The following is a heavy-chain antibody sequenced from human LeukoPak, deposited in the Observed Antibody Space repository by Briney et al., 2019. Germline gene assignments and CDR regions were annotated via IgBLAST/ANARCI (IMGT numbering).Heavy chain of an antibody. CDR2: IYSGGST. Sequence: GGSLRLSCAASGFTVSSSYMSWVRQAPGKGLEWVSVIYSGGSTYYADSVKGRFTISRDNSKNTLYLQMNSLRAEDTAVYYCARGLPGFWSGLRFDPWGQGTLVTVSS. CDR3: ARGLPGFWSGLRFDP. V-gene: IGHV3-53*01. J-gene: IGHJ5*02. CDR1: GFTVSSSY. D-gene: IGHD3-3*01.